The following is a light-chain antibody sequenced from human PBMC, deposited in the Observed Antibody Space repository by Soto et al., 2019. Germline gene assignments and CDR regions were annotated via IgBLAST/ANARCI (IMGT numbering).Light chain of an antibody. J-gene: IGLJ2*01. CDR3: SSYTSSSTLV. V-gene: IGLV2-8*01. Sequence: QSALTQPPSASGSPGQSVAISCTGTSSDVGGQNYVSWYQQHPGKAPKLIIYAVTERPSGVPDRFSGSKSGNTASLTVSGLQTEDEADYYCSSYTSSSTLVFGGGTKLTVL. CDR2: AVT. CDR1: SSDVGGQNY.